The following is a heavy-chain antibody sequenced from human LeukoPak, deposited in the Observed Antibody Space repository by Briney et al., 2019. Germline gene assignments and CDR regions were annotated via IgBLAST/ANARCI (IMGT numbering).Heavy chain of an antibody. CDR2: ISSSGSPL. Sequence: GGSLRLSCAASGFTFSSYSMNWVRQAPGRGLEFVSYISSSGSPLYYADSVKGRFAISRDNAKNSLYLQMNTLRAEDTAVYYCATAFNWNDVFRGNYWGQGILVTVSS. V-gene: IGHV3-48*04. J-gene: IGHJ4*02. CDR1: GFTFSSYS. D-gene: IGHD1-1*01. CDR3: ATAFNWNDVFRGNY.